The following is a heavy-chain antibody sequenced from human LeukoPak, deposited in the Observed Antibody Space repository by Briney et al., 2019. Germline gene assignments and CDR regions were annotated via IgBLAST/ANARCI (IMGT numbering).Heavy chain of an antibody. J-gene: IGHJ6*03. CDR3: AKMGKTENHYGSGRFSYYYYMDV. CDR1: GFTFSSYG. Sequence: PGGSLRLSCAASGFTFSSYGMSWVRQAPGKGLEWVSAISATGGTTYYADSVKGRFTISRDNSKNTLYLQMNSLRAEDTAVYYCAKMGKTENHYGSGRFSYYYYMDVWGKGTTVTISS. V-gene: IGHV3-23*01. D-gene: IGHD3-10*01. CDR2: ISATGGTT.